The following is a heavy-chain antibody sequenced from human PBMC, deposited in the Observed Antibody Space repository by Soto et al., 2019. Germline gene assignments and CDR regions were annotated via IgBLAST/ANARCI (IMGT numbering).Heavy chain of an antibody. CDR3: ARVAFFDRLYYYYYMDV. CDR2: IYSGGST. CDR1: GFTVSSNY. J-gene: IGHJ6*03. Sequence: GGSLRLSCAASGFTVSSNYMSWVRQAPGKGLEWVSVIYSGGSTYYADSVKGRFTISRHNSKNTLYLQMNSLRAEDTAVYYCARVAFFDRLYYYYYMDVWGKGTTVTVSS. D-gene: IGHD3-3*02. V-gene: IGHV3-53*04.